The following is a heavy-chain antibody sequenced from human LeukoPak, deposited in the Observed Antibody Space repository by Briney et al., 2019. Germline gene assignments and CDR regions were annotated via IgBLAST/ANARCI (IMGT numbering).Heavy chain of an antibody. D-gene: IGHD3-10*01. CDR2: ISYDGNNE. J-gene: IGHJ4*02. CDR3: ARSFGSGSYYSPIYDY. V-gene: IGHV3-30*04. CDR1: GFTFSSYA. Sequence: PGGSLRLSCAASGFTFSSYAMHWVRQAPGKGLEWVAVISYDGNNEYYADSVKGRFTISRDNSKNTLYLQMNSLRAEDTALYYCARSFGSGSYYSPIYDYWGQGTLVTVSS.